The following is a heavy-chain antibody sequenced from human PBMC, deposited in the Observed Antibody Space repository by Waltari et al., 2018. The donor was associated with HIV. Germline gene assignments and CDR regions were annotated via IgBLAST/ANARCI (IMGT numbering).Heavy chain of an antibody. D-gene: IGHD2-8*02. J-gene: IGHJ4*02. V-gene: IGHV4-4*02. CDR2: LLHSGSV. CDR1: RGSFATSTW. Sequence: QVHLQVSGPGLVNPSKTLLLICDVSRGSFATSTWWAWVRQTPGQGLEWIGELLHSGSVNYSPSLRSRVTISLDKSKNRFSLKLISVTAADTATYFCASLKGHPMSGAGAFDYWGQGILVTVS. CDR3: ASLKGHPMSGAGAFDY.